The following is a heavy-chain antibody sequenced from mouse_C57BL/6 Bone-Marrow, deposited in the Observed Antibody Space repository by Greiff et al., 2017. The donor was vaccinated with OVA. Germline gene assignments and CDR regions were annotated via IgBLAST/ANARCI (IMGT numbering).Heavy chain of an antibody. CDR2: IDPSDSEP. Sequence: QVQLQQPGAELVRPGSSVKLSCKASGYTFTSYWMHWVKQRPIQGLEWIGNIDPSDSEPHSNQKFKDKATLTVDKSSSTAYMQRSSLTSEDSAVYYGSRGPIYYDYLAWFAYWGQGTLVTVSA. CDR1: GYTFTSYW. CDR3: SRGPIYYDYLAWFAY. J-gene: IGHJ3*01. D-gene: IGHD2-4*01. V-gene: IGHV1-52*01.